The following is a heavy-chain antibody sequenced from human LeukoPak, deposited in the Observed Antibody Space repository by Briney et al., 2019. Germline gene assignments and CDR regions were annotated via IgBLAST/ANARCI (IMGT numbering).Heavy chain of an antibody. Sequence: GGSLRLSCAASGFTFSSYGMHWVRQAPGKGLEWVAFIRYDGSNKYYADSVKGRFTISRDNSKNALYLQMNSLRAEDTAVYYCAKDWEVVVVPAALGYWGQGTLVTVSS. CDR1: GFTFSSYG. V-gene: IGHV3-30*02. D-gene: IGHD2-2*01. CDR3: AKDWEVVVVPAALGY. CDR2: IRYDGSNK. J-gene: IGHJ4*02.